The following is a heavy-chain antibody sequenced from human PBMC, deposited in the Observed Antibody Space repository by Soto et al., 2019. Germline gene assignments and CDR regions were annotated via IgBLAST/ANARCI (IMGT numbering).Heavy chain of an antibody. CDR1: GGSISSYY. CDR2: IYTSGST. D-gene: IGHD5-12*01. Sequence: ETLSLTCTVSGGSISSYYWGWIRQPAGKGLEWIGRIYTSGSTNYNPSLKSRVTMSVATSKNQFSLKLSSVTAADTAVYYCAREWTGYDSAPPFYSFDYWGQGTLVTVSS. V-gene: IGHV4-4*07. J-gene: IGHJ4*02. CDR3: AREWTGYDSAPPFYSFDY.